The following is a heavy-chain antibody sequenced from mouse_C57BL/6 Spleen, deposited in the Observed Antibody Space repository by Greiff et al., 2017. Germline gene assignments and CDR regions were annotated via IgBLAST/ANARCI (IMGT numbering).Heavy chain of an antibody. J-gene: IGHJ4*01. CDR1: GYTFTDYE. CDR2: IDPETGGT. CDR3: TRDYGSSYPYYYAMDY. V-gene: IGHV1-15*01. Sequence: QVQLKESGAELVRPGASVTLSCKASGYTFTDYEMHWVKQTPVHGLEWIGAIDPETGGTAYNQKFKGKAILTADKSSSTAYMELRSLTSEDSAVYYCTRDYGSSYPYYYAMDYWGQGTSVTVSS. D-gene: IGHD1-1*01.